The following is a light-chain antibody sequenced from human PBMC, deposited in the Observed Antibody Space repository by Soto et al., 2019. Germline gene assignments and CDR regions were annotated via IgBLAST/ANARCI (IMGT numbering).Light chain of an antibody. Sequence: QSALTQPASVSGSPGQSITIACTGTSCDVGGYKYVSWYQQHPGKAPKLLIYDVDNRPSGVSNRFSGPKSGNTASLTISGLQAEDEADYYCSSYTSSISYVFGTGTKVTVL. CDR3: SSYTSSISYV. CDR2: DVD. CDR1: SCDVGGYKY. V-gene: IGLV2-14*03. J-gene: IGLJ1*01.